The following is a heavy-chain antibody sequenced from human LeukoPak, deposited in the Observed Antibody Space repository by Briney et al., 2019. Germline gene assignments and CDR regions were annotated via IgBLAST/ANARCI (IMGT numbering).Heavy chain of an antibody. CDR2: TYYRSKWYN. Sequence: SQTLSLTCAISGDTVSSNSAAWNWIRQSPSRGLEWLGRTYYRSKWYNDYAVSVGGRITISPDTSKNQLSLQLTSVTPEDTAVYYCARDGQLSLDALDIWGQGTLVTVSS. CDR1: GDTVSSNSAA. J-gene: IGHJ3*02. D-gene: IGHD1-1*01. V-gene: IGHV6-1*01. CDR3: ARDGQLSLDALDI.